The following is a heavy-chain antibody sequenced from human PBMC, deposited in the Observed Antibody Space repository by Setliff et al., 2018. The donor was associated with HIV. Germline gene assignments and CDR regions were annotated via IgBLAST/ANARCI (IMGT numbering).Heavy chain of an antibody. D-gene: IGHD3-10*01. CDR2: VHYSGRT. CDR3: ARHWAQRGSGTYYDDWFDP. J-gene: IGHJ5*02. Sequence: PSETLSLTCAAYGGSLSGYYWSWIRQTPGKGLEWIGEVHYSGRTAYNPSLQSRVAISVDMYRNQFFLRLTSVTAADTSVYYCARHWAQRGSGTYYDDWFDPWGQGTLVTVSS. CDR1: GGSLSGYY. V-gene: IGHV4-34*01.